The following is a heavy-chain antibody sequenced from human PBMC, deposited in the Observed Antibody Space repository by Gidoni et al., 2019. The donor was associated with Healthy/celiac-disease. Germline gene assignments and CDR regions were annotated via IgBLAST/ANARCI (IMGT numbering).Heavy chain of an antibody. D-gene: IGHD3-22*01. CDR3: ARVITMIVVVPQGAFDI. CDR2: IIPIFGTA. Sequence: LEWMGGIIPIFGTAKYAQKFQGRLTITADKSTSTAYMGLSSLRSEDTAVYYCARVITMIVVVPQGAFDIWGQGTMVTVSS. J-gene: IGHJ3*02. V-gene: IGHV1-69*06.